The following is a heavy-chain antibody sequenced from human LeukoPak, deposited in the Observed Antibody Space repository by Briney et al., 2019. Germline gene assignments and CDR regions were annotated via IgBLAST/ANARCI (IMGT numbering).Heavy chain of an antibody. V-gene: IGHV1-46*01. CDR2: INPSGGST. CDR1: GYIFTTYF. Sequence: ASVKVSCKASGYIFTTYFIHWVRQAPGQGLEWMGIINPSGGSTTYAQKFQGRLTMTSDTSTSTVYMELSSLRSEDTAVYYCARSSAYYNEADMWGQGTMVTVSS. CDR3: ARSSAYYNEADM. D-gene: IGHD3-9*01. J-gene: IGHJ3*02.